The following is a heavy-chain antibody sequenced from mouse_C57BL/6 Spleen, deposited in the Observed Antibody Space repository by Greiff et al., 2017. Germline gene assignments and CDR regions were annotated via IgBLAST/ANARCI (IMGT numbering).Heavy chain of an antibody. D-gene: IGHD1-1*01. V-gene: IGHV1-5*01. CDR3: RGDGSSYDLYFDV. J-gene: IGHJ1*03. CDR1: GYTFTSYW. Sequence: EVQLQQSGTVLARPGASVKMSCKTSGYTFTSYWMHWVKQRPGQGLEWIGAIYPGNSDNSYNQKFKGKAKLTAVTSASTAYMELSSLTNEDSAVYYCRGDGSSYDLYFDVWGTGTTVTVSS. CDR2: IYPGNSDN.